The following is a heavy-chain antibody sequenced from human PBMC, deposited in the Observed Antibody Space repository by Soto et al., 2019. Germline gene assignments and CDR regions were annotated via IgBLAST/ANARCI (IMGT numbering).Heavy chain of an antibody. CDR3: ATVGLWEQQLLGGWFDP. V-gene: IGHV1-18*01. D-gene: IGHD6-13*01. CDR2: ISAYNGNT. J-gene: IGHJ5*02. CDR1: GYTFTSYG. Sequence: QVQLVQSGAEVKKPGASVKVSCKASGYTFTSYGISWVRQAPGQGLEWMGWISAYNGNTNYAQKLQGRVTMTTDTSTSTAYMELRSLSSDDTAVYYCATVGLWEQQLLGGWFDPWGQGTLVTVSS.